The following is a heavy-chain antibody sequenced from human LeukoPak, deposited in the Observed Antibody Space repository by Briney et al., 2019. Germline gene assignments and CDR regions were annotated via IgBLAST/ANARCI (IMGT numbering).Heavy chain of an antibody. J-gene: IGHJ4*02. V-gene: IGHV3-23*01. Sequence: PGGSLRLSCAASGFTFSSYGMSWVRQAPGKGLEWVSAISGSGGSTYYADSVKGPFTISRDNSKNTLYLQMNSLRAEDTAVYYCASSGYSYGRTIDYWGQGTLVTVSS. CDR2: ISGSGGST. CDR1: GFTFSSYG. CDR3: ASSGYSYGRTIDY. D-gene: IGHD5-18*01.